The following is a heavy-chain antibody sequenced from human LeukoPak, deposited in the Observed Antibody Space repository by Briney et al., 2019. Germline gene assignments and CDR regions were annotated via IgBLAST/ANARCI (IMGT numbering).Heavy chain of an antibody. J-gene: IGHJ4*02. CDR1: GGSFSDYY. CDR2: INHSGST. CDR3: ARGRGYGAYVLLDY. Sequence: PSETLCLTCAVYGGSFSDYYWSGIRQPPGKGLEWIGEINHSGSTNYNPSLKSRVTISVDTSKNQFSLKLSSVTAADTAVYYCARGRGYGAYVLLDYRGQGTLVTVSS. D-gene: IGHD3-10*02. V-gene: IGHV4-34*01.